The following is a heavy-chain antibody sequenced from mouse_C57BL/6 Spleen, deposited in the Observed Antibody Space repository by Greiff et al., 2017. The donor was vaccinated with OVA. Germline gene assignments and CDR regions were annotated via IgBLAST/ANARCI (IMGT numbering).Heavy chain of an antibody. CDR1: GFNIKDYY. D-gene: IGHD2-1*01. CDR3: ASPRNYVEYFDV. V-gene: IGHV14-2*01. CDR2: IDPEDGET. J-gene: IGHJ1*03. Sequence: EVMLVESGAELVKPGASVKLSCTASGFNIKDYYMHWVKQRTEQGLEWIGRIDPEDGETKYAPKFQGKATITADTSSNTAYLQLSSLTSEDTAVYYCASPRNYVEYFDVWGTGTTVTVSS.